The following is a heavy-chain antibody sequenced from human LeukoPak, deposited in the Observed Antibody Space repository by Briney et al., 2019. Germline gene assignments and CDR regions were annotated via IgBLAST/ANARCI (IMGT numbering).Heavy chain of an antibody. J-gene: IGHJ3*02. CDR3: ASLGAFDI. Sequence: PSETLSLTCTVSGYSISSGYYWGWIRQPPGKGLEWIGRFYKSGSPIYSPSLKSRVTISVDTSKNQFSLILSSVTAADTAVYYCASLGAFDIWGRGTMVTVSS. CDR1: GYSISSGYY. CDR2: FYKSGSP. V-gene: IGHV4-38-2*02.